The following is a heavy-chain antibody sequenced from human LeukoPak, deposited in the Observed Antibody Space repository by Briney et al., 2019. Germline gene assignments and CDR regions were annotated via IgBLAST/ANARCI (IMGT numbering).Heavy chain of an antibody. Sequence: PSETLSLTCTVSGGSISSYYWSWIRQPPGKGLEWIGYIYFSGSTNYNPSLKSRATISVDTSKNQFSLKMSSVTAADTAVYYCAMTTVVTSDPYFDYWGQGTLVTVSS. CDR2: IYFSGST. V-gene: IGHV4-59*01. J-gene: IGHJ4*02. CDR1: GGSISSYY. D-gene: IGHD4-23*01. CDR3: AMTTVVTSDPYFDY.